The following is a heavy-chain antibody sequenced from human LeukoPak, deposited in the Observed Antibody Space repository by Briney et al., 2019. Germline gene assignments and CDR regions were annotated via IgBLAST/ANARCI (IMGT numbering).Heavy chain of an antibody. CDR2: INHSGST. CDR1: GGSISSYY. CDR3: ARREGSSGYYCDY. D-gene: IGHD3-22*01. J-gene: IGHJ4*02. Sequence: SETLSLTCTVSGGSISSYYWSWIRQPPGKGLEWIGEINHSGSTNYNPSLKSRVTISVDTSKNQFSLKLSSVTAADTAVYYCARREGSSGYYCDYWGQGTLVTVSS. V-gene: IGHV4-34*01.